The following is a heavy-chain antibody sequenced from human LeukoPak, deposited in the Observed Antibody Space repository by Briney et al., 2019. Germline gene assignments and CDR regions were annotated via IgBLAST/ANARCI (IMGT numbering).Heavy chain of an antibody. V-gene: IGHV3-30-3*01. J-gene: IGHJ4*02. CDR2: ISYDGSNK. D-gene: IGHD2-21*02. Sequence: GRSLRLSCAASGFTFSSYAMHWVRQAPGKGLGGVAVISYDGSNKYYADSVKGRFTISRDNSKNTLYLQMNSLRAEDTAVYYCASGFSLVTVPDYWGQGTLVTVSS. CDR3: ASGFSLVTVPDY. CDR1: GFTFSSYA.